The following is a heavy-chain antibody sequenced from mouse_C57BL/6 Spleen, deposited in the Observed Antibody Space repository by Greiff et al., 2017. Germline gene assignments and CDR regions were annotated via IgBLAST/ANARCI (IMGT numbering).Heavy chain of an antibody. CDR2: FNPNNGGT. CDR1: GYTFTDYN. J-gene: IGHJ2*01. D-gene: IGHD1-1*01. V-gene: IGHV1-18*01. CDR3: ARDNTYYGSSYGYFDY. Sequence: EVQLQQSGPELVKPGASVKIPCKASGYTFTDYNMDWVKQSYGKSLEWIGYFNPNNGGTIYNQKFKGKATLNVDKSSSTAYVKLRSLTSEDTAVYYCARDNTYYGSSYGYFDYWGQGTTLTVSS.